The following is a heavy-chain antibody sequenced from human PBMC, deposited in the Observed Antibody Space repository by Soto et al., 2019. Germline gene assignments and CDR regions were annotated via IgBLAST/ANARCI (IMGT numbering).Heavy chain of an antibody. J-gene: IGHJ4*02. CDR2: ISGSGDGT. V-gene: IGHV3-23*01. D-gene: IGHD5-18*01. CDR3: AGPGYSSQDY. CDR1: GFTFSSFA. Sequence: GGALRLSCAASGFTFSSFALSWVRQAPGKGLEWVSAISGSGDGTDYAASVKGRFTISRDNSKNTLYLQMNSLRAEDPAVYYCAGPGYSSQDYWGQGAPVTVSS.